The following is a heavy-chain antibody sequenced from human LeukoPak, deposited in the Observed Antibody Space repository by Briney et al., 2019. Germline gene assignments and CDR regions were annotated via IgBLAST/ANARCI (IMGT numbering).Heavy chain of an antibody. D-gene: IGHD4-17*01. Sequence: GESLKISCKGSSYSFTSYWIGWVRQMPGKGLEWMGIIYPGDSESRYSPSFQGQVTISADKFISTAYLQWSSLKASDTAMYYCARLSRRTTVTAPDAFDIWGQGTMVTVSS. V-gene: IGHV5-51*01. J-gene: IGHJ3*02. CDR3: ARLSRRTTVTAPDAFDI. CDR2: IYPGDSES. CDR1: SYSFTSYW.